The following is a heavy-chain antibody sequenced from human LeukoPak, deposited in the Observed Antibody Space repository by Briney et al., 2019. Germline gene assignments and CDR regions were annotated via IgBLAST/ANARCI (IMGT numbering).Heavy chain of an antibody. Sequence: SETLSLTCTVSGGSISSSSYYWGWIRQPPGKGLEWIGYIYYSGSTNYNPSLKSRVTISVDTSKNQFSLKLSSVTAPDTAVYYCAESKDILTGYCFDYWGQGTLVTVSS. V-gene: IGHV4-61*05. CDR1: GGSISSSSYY. CDR3: AESKDILTGYCFDY. CDR2: IYYSGST. J-gene: IGHJ4*02. D-gene: IGHD3-9*01.